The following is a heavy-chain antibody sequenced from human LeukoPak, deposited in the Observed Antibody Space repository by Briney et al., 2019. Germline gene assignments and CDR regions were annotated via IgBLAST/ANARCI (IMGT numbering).Heavy chain of an antibody. CDR3: AREEVAGTDY. Sequence: GSLGLSCAASGFTFSSYAMHWVRQAPGKGLEWVAVISYDGSNKYYADSVKGRFTISRDNSKNTLYLQMNSLRAEDTAVYYCAREEVAGTDYWGQGTLVTVSS. CDR2: ISYDGSNK. CDR1: GFTFSSYA. J-gene: IGHJ4*02. D-gene: IGHD6-19*01. V-gene: IGHV3-30-3*01.